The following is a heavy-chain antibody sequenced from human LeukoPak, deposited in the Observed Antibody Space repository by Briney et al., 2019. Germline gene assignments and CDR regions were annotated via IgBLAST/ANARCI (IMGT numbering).Heavy chain of an antibody. Sequence: ASVKVSCKASGYTFTGYYMHWVRQAPGQGLEWMGWINPNSGGTNYAQKFQGRVTMTRDTSISTAYMELSRLRSDDTAVYYCARDRKSSSWYFFTDAFDIWGQGTMVTVSS. CDR3: ARDRKSSSWYFFTDAFDI. D-gene: IGHD6-13*01. CDR2: INPNSGGT. J-gene: IGHJ3*02. CDR1: GYTFTGYY. V-gene: IGHV1-2*02.